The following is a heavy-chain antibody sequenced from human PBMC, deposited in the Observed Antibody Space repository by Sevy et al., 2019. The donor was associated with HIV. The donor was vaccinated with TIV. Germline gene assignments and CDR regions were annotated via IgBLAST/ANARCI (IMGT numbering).Heavy chain of an antibody. CDR3: ARRYFDL. CDR1: GFTFSDFW. J-gene: IGHJ4*02. Sequence: GGSLRLSCKASGFTFSDFWMQWVRQAPGKGLEWVANIRQDGNEIYYGDSVKGRFTISRDNAKNALYLQMDGLRAEDTVVYYCARRYFDLWGQGTLVTVSS. CDR2: IRQDGNEI. V-gene: IGHV3-7*01.